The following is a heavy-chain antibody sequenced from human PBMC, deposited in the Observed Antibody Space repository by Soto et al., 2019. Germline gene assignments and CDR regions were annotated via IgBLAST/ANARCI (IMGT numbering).Heavy chain of an antibody. CDR3: ARGPRYCSSTSCYRSVDY. CDR1: GYTFTSYD. D-gene: IGHD2-2*01. J-gene: IGHJ4*02. V-gene: IGHV1-8*01. Sequence: QVPLVQSGAEVKKPGASVKVSCKASGYTFTSYDINWVRQATGQGLEWMGWMNPNSGNTGYAQKFQGRVTMTRNTSISTAYMELSSLRSEDTAVYYCARGPRYCSSTSCYRSVDYWGQGTLVTVSS. CDR2: MNPNSGNT.